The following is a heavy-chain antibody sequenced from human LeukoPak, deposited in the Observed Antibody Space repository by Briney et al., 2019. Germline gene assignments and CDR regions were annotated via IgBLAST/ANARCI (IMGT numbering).Heavy chain of an antibody. D-gene: IGHD3-3*01. Sequence: GESLKISCKGSGDSFTSYWSGWVRQMPGKGLEWMGIIYPGDSDTRYSPSLQGQFTISVDTSIGTAYLQWSSLKASDTAIYYCARQNDFRLDYWGQGTLVTVSS. CDR3: ARQNDFRLDY. V-gene: IGHV5-51*01. J-gene: IGHJ4*02. CDR1: GDSFTSYW. CDR2: IYPGDSDT.